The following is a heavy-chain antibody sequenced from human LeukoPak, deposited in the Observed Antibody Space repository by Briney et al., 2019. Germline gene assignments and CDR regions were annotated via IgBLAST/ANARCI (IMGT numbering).Heavy chain of an antibody. J-gene: IGHJ4*02. D-gene: IGHD3/OR15-3a*01. CDR1: GFTVSSNY. V-gene: IGHV3-66*01. CDR3: ARDWSAGAWTDLDY. CDR2: IYSGGST. Sequence: GGSLRLSCAASGFTVSSNYMSWVRQAPGKGLEWVSVIYSGGSTYYADSVKGRFTISRDNSKNTLYLQMNSLRAEDTAVYYCARDWSAGAWTDLDYWGQGTLVTVSS.